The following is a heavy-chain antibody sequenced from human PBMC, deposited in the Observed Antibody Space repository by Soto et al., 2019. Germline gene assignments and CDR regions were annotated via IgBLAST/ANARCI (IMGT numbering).Heavy chain of an antibody. V-gene: IGHV4-39*01. D-gene: IGHD5-12*01. Sequence: SETLSLTCTVSGGSISSSSYYWGWIRQPPGKGLEWVGSLYYSGSTYYNPSLKSRVTISVDTSKNQFSLKLSSVTAADTAVYYCARHRGTEATNLRFDPWGQGTLVTVSS. CDR1: GGSISSSSYY. J-gene: IGHJ5*02. CDR3: ARHRGTEATNLRFDP. CDR2: LYYSGST.